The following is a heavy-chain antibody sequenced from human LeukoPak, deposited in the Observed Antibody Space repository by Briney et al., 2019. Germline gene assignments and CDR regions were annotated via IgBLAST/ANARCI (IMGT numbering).Heavy chain of an antibody. V-gene: IGHV4-30-4*01. J-gene: IGHJ3*02. Sequence: PSETLSLTCTVSGGSNSSGDYYWSWIRQPPGKGLEWIGYIYYSGSTYYNPSLKSRVTISVDTSKNQFSLKLSSVTAADTAVYYCARDSYGDYGSAFDIWGQGTMVTVSS. CDR3: ARDSYGDYGSAFDI. CDR1: GGSNSSGDYY. D-gene: IGHD4-17*01. CDR2: IYYSGST.